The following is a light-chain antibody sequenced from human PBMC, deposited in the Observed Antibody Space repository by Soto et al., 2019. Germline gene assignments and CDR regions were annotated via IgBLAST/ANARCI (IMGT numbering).Light chain of an antibody. J-gene: IGLJ2*01. CDR3: ALYVGSGTVV. CDR1: SASVLTSYY. Sequence: QAVVSQEPSFSVSPGETVTLTCGLTSASVLTSYYPSWYQQTPGQAPRTLIYSTNIRSSGVPDRFSGSILGNKAALPITGAQADDESAYCWALYVGSGTVVFGGGTKLTAL. CDR2: STN. V-gene: IGLV8-61*01.